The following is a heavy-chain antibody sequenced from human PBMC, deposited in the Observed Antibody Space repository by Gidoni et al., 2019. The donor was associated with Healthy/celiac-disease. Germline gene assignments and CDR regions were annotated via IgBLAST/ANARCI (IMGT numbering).Heavy chain of an antibody. CDR3: ARAQEPYFDY. Sequence: EVQLVESGGGLVKPGGSLSLSCAASGFTFSSYSMNWVRQAPGKGLEWVSSISSSSSYIYYADSVKGRFTISRDNAKNSLYLQMNSLRAEDTAVYYCARAQEPYFDYWGQGTLVTVSS. D-gene: IGHD1-1*01. J-gene: IGHJ4*02. CDR2: ISSSSSYI. CDR1: GFTFSSYS. V-gene: IGHV3-21*01.